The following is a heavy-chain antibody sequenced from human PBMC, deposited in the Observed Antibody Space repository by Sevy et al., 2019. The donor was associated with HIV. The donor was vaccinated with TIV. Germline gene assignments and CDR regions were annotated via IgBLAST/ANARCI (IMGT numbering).Heavy chain of an antibody. CDR3: ASSMVRGVIPPTPIDY. Sequence: SETLSLTCTVSGGSISSGGYYWSWIRQHPGKGLEWIGYIYYSGSTYYYPSLKSRVTISVDTSKNQFSLKLSSVTAADTAVYYCASSMVRGVIPPTPIDYWGQGTLVTVSS. CDR1: GGSISSGGYY. J-gene: IGHJ4*02. CDR2: IYYSGST. D-gene: IGHD3-10*01. V-gene: IGHV4-31*03.